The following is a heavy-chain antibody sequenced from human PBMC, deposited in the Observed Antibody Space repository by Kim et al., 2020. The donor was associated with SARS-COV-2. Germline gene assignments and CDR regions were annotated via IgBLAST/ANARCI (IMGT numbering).Heavy chain of an antibody. Sequence: VSVKSRITINPDTSKNQFSLQLNSVTPEDTAVYYCARELAVAGRGDAFDIWGQGTMVTVSS. J-gene: IGHJ3*02. V-gene: IGHV6-1*01. CDR3: ARELAVAGRGDAFDI. D-gene: IGHD6-19*01.